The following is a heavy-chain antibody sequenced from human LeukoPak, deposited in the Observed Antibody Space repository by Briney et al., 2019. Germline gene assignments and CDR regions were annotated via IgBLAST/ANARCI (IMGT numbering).Heavy chain of an antibody. D-gene: IGHD2-2*01. J-gene: IGHJ3*02. Sequence: SETLFLTCTVSGGSISSGGYYWSWIRQHPGKGLEWIGYIYYSGSTYYNPSLKSRVTISVDTSKNQFSLKLSSVTAADTAVYYCARVQCSSTSCPHPQDAFDIWGQGTMVTVSS. CDR1: GGSISSGGYY. CDR3: ARVQCSSTSCPHPQDAFDI. CDR2: IYYSGST. V-gene: IGHV4-31*03.